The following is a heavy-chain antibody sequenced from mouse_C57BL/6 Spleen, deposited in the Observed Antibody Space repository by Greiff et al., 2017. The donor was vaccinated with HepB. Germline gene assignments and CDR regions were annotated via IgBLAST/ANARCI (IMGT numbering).Heavy chain of an antibody. CDR3: VKGDSAY. CDR2: IRSKSNNYAT. V-gene: IGHV10-1*01. D-gene: IGHD3-3*01. J-gene: IGHJ3*01. CDR1: GFSFNTYA. Sequence: GGGLVQPKGSLKLSCAASGFSFNTYAMNWVRQAPGKGLEWVARIRSKSNNYATYYADSVKDRFTISRDDSESMLYLQMNNLKTEDTAMYYCVKGDSAYWGQGTLVTVSA.